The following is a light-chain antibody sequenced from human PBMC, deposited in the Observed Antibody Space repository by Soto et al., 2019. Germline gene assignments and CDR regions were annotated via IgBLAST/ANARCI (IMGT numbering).Light chain of an antibody. V-gene: IGKV1-33*01. J-gene: IGKJ5*01. CDR3: QQYDNLPPGLT. Sequence: DIQMTQSPSSLSASVGDRVTITCQASQDIKNYLNWYQQKPGKAPNLLIYDASNLETGVPSRFSGSGSGTDFTFTISNLQLEDFATYYCQQYDNLPPGLTFGQGTRVDIK. CDR2: DAS. CDR1: QDIKNY.